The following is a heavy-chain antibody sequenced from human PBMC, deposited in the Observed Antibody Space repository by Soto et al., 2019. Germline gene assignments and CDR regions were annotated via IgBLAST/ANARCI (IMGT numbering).Heavy chain of an antibody. CDR1: GFTFSEHY. J-gene: IGHJ4*02. CDR2: ISLRRSLT. Sequence: GGPLRLSCAAPGFTFSEHYMIWIRHSAGKGLEWVSHISLRRSLTDAAASRKGRFINAKNNTKQALHLHINNVRAEASALYCCAIDSPEWSLYRFVDYWGQGALVTVSS. CDR3: AIDSPEWSLYRFVDY. V-gene: IGHV3-11*05. D-gene: IGHD3-3*01.